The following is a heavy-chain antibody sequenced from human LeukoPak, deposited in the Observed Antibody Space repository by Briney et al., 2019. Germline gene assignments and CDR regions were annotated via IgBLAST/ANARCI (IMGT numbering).Heavy chain of an antibody. CDR3: ARGCSSTSCYNAFDI. Sequence: GGSLRLSCAASGFTFSSYSMNWVRQAPGKGLEWVSSISSSSSYIYYADSVKGRFTISRDNAKNSLYLQMNSLRAEDTAVYYCARGCSSTSCYNAFDIWGQGTMVTVSS. CDR1: GFTFSSYS. D-gene: IGHD2-2*02. V-gene: IGHV3-21*04. CDR2: ISSSSSYI. J-gene: IGHJ3*02.